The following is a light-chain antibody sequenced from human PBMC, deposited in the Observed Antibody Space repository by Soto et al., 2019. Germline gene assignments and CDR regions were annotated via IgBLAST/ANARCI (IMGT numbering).Light chain of an antibody. V-gene: IGKV3-15*01. CDR3: QQYDNWPRT. Sequence: EIVMTQSPATLSVSPGERATLSCRASQSVSSNLAWYQQKPGQAPRLLIYGASTRATGIPARFSGSGSGTEFTLTISGPQSEDFAVYYCQQYDNWPRTFGQGTKVDIK. J-gene: IGKJ1*01. CDR2: GAS. CDR1: QSVSSN.